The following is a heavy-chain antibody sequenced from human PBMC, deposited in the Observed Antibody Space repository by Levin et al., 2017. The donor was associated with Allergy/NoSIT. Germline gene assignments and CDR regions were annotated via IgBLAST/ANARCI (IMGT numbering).Heavy chain of an antibody. CDR2: INSEGIST. D-gene: IGHD6-19*01. Sequence: SCAASGFTLSSYWMHWVRHAPGKRLVWVSRINSEGISTIYADSVKGRFTISRDNAKNTLYLQMNSLRAEDTAVYYCIRSSGWPDYWGQGTLVTVSS. J-gene: IGHJ4*02. CDR3: IRSSGWPDY. CDR1: GFTLSSYW. V-gene: IGHV3-74*01.